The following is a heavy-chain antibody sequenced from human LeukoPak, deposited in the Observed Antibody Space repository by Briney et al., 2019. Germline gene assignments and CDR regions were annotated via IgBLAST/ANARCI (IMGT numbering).Heavy chain of an antibody. CDR1: GFTFSSYA. D-gene: IGHD2-15*01. J-gene: IGHJ4*02. V-gene: IGHV3-23*01. Sequence: GGSLRLSCAASGFTFSSYAMGWVRQAPGKGLEWVSGIVSRGGTTYYADSAKGRFIISRDNSTNTLYLQMNSLRAEDTAVYYCAKFGKKVVVVAAVELDCWGEGTLGTVSS. CDR2: IVSRGGTT. CDR3: AKFGKKVVVVAAVELDC.